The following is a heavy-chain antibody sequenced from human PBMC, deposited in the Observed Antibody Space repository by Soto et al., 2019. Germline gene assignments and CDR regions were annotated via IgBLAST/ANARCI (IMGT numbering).Heavy chain of an antibody. CDR2: IYYSGST. D-gene: IGHD6-19*01. V-gene: IGHV4-39*01. J-gene: IGHJ5*02. CDR3: ARHYSSGSRNWFDP. CDR1: GGSISSSSYF. Sequence: SETLSLTCSVSGGSISSSSYFWGWFRQPPGKGLEWIGSIYYSGSTYYNPSLRSRVTISVDTSKNQFSLKLSSVTAADTAVFYCARHYSSGSRNWFDPWGQVTLVTVSS.